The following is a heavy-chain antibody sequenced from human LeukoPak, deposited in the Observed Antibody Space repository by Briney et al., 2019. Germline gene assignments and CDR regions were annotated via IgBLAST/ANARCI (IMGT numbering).Heavy chain of an antibody. Sequence: ETLSLTCTVSGGSISSYYWSWIRQPPGKGLEWIGYIYYSGSTNYNPSLKSRVTISVDTSKNQFSLKLSSVTAADTAVYYCARDVSQAYCGGDCGAFDIWGQGTTVTVSS. CDR2: IYYSGST. CDR3: ARDVSQAYCGGDCGAFDI. D-gene: IGHD2-21*02. CDR1: GGSISSYY. J-gene: IGHJ3*02. V-gene: IGHV4-59*01.